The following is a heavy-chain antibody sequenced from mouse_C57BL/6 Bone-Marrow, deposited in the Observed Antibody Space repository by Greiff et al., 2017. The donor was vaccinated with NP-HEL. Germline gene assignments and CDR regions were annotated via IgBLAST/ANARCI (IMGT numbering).Heavy chain of an antibody. Sequence: EVKVVESGGGLVQPGGSLKLSCAASGFTFSDYYMYWVRQTPEKRLEWVAYISNGGGSTYYPDTVKGRSTISRDNAKNTLYLQMSHLKAEDTAMYYCARHGLLYWGQGTLVTVSA. J-gene: IGHJ3*01. CDR1: GFTFSDYY. CDR2: ISNGGGST. CDR3: ARHGLLY. V-gene: IGHV5-12*01. D-gene: IGHD6-1*01.